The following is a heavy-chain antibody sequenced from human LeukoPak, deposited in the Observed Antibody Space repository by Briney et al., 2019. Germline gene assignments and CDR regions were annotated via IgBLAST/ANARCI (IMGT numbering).Heavy chain of an antibody. J-gene: IGHJ4*02. Sequence: SETLSLTCTVSGGSISSYYWSWIRQPPGKGLECIGYIYTSGSTNYNPSLKSRVTISVDTSKNQFSLKLSSVTAADTAVYYCARHLIAEVAAIDYWGQGTLVTVSS. V-gene: IGHV4-4*09. CDR2: IYTSGST. CDR3: ARHLIAEVAAIDY. CDR1: GGSISSYY. D-gene: IGHD2-15*01.